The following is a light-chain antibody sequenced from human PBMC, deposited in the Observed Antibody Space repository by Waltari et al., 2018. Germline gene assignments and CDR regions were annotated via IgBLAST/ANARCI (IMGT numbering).Light chain of an antibody. CDR2: EGS. Sequence: QSALTQPASVSGSPGQSITISCTGTSSDIGSYNLVSWYQQHPGKAPKLMISEGSKRPSGVSNRLSGSKSGKTASLTISVLQAEDEADYYGCSYAGSSTWVFGGGTKLTVL. J-gene: IGLJ3*02. V-gene: IGLV2-23*01. CDR3: CSYAGSSTWV. CDR1: SSDIGSYNL.